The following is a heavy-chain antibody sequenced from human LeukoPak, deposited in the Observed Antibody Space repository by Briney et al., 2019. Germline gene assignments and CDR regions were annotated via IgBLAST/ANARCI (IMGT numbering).Heavy chain of an antibody. D-gene: IGHD5/OR15-5a*01. Sequence: PGMSLRLSCAASGFTFNTHDMHWVRQAPGKGLEWVAVISRDGNLRFYADSVTGRFTISRDNSRDTLDLQMNSLRVEDTAMYYCARGLSVYWGQGTLVTVSS. J-gene: IGHJ4*02. CDR3: ARGLSVY. CDR1: GFTFNTHD. V-gene: IGHV3-30*03. CDR2: ISRDGNLR.